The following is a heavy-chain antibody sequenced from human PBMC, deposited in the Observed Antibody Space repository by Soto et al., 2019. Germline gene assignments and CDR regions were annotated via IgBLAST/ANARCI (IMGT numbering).Heavy chain of an antibody. CDR2: ISATDVAT. D-gene: IGHD1-26*01. Sequence: EVQLLESGGGLVQPGGSLRLSCAASGFSFSSYAMGWVRQAPGKGQEWVSIISATDVATYYADSVKGHFIIARDDSRRTLFLQMNSLRAEDTAVYHCVKDVYSGSSGQFDLWGQGTLVTVSS. CDR3: VKDVYSGSSGQFDL. V-gene: IGHV3-23*01. CDR1: GFSFSSYA. J-gene: IGHJ5*02.